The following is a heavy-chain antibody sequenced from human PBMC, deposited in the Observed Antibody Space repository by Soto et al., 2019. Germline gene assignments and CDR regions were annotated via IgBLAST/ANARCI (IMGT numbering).Heavy chain of an antibody. J-gene: IGHJ6*02. CDR3: ASDMSQGYCSAGSCYPTTVSGMDG. D-gene: IGHD2-15*01. V-gene: IGHV1-69*06. CDR1: GGTFSSYA. CDR2: IIPIFGTA. Sequence: SVKVSCKASGGTFSSYAISWVRQAPGQGLEWMGGIIPIFGTANYAQKFQGGVTITADKSTSTAYMEMSSLRSEDTAVYYCASDMSQGYCSAGSCYPTTVSGMDGWGQNTTVTVSS.